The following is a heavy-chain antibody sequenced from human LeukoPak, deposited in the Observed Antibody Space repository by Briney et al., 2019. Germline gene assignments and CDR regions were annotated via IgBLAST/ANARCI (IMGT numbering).Heavy chain of an antibody. CDR2: IYYRSKWYN. CDR3: AREGYGDLDFDY. V-gene: IGHV6-1*01. D-gene: IGHD4-17*01. CDR1: GDSVSSNSAA. Sequence: SQTLSLTCAISGDSVSSNSAAWNWIRQSPSRGLEWLGRIYYRSKWYNNYAVSVKSRIIIKPDTSKNQFSLQLNSVTPEDTAVYYCAREGYGDLDFDYWGQGTLVTVYS. J-gene: IGHJ4*02.